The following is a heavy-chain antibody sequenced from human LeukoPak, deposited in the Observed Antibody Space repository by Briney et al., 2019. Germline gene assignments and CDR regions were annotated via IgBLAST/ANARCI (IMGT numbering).Heavy chain of an antibody. CDR3: ARDWPTIAAAGTIPEYLQQ. D-gene: IGHD6-13*01. CDR2: ISTGSSYR. CDR1: GFTFSSYC. Sequence: GGSLRLSCAASGFTFSSYCMNWVRQAPGKGLEWVSAISTGSSYRYYADSVKGRFTISSDKAKNSLYLKKNSMRAEDTDVYYCARDWPTIAAAGTIPEYLQQWGQGTLVTVSS. J-gene: IGHJ1*01. V-gene: IGHV3-21*01.